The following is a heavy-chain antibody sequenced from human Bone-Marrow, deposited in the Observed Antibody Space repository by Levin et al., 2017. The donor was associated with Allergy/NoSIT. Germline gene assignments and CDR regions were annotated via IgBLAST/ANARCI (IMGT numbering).Heavy chain of an antibody. J-gene: IGHJ4*02. CDR1: GFLFRSYG. V-gene: IGHV3-33*01. CDR2: IWHDGSNT. Sequence: PGGSLRLSCEVSGFLFRSYGMHWVRQGPGKGLEWVAIIWHDGSNTNYADSVKGRFTVSRDNGKNTAYLEMNSLRVEDTAMYYCARQHAGAGSYYNNMEYWGQGTPVTVSP. D-gene: IGHD3-10*01. CDR3: ARQHAGAGSYYNNMEY.